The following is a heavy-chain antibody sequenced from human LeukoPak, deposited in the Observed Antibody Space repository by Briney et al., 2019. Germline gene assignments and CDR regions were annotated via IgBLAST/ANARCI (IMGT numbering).Heavy chain of an antibody. D-gene: IGHD3-22*01. V-gene: IGHV3-21*06. CDR1: GFSFSSYS. CDR2: INTVSSYI. CDR3: ARLRRNTDSSGFFYYYDY. J-gene: IGHJ4*02. Sequence: GGSLRLSCAAPGFSFSSYSFNWVRQAPGKRLEWVSSINTVSSYIYYADSLKGRFTISRDNAKNSVYLQMDSLRAEDSAVYYCARLRRNTDSSGFFYYYDYWGQGTLVTVSS.